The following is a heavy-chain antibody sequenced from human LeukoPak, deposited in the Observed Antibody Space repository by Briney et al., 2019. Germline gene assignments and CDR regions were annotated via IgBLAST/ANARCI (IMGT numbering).Heavy chain of an antibody. CDR1: GGSISSYY. Sequence: SVTLSLTCTVSGGSISSYYWSWIRQPPGKGLEWIGYIYTSGSTNYNPSLKSRVTMSVDTSKNQFSLKLSSVTAADTAVYYCAREETVLLWFGELLNWFDPWGQGTLVTVSS. D-gene: IGHD3-10*01. J-gene: IGHJ5*02. V-gene: IGHV4-4*08. CDR3: AREETVLLWFGELLNWFDP. CDR2: IYTSGST.